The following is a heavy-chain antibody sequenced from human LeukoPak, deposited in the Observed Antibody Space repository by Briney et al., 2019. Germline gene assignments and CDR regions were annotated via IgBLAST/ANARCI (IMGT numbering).Heavy chain of an antibody. V-gene: IGHV4-59*01. CDR2: IYYSGST. Sequence: SETLSLTCTVSGGSISSYYWSWIRPPPGKGLEWIGYIYYSGSTNYNPSLKSRVTISVDTSKNQFSLKLSSVTAADTAVYYCARSAYSSSWYRSDWFDPWGQGTLVTDSS. CDR1: GGSISSYY. J-gene: IGHJ5*02. CDR3: ARSAYSSSWYRSDWFDP. D-gene: IGHD6-13*01.